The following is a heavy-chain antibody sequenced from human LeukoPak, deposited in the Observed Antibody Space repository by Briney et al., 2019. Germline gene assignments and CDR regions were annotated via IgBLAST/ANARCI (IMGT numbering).Heavy chain of an antibody. CDR1: GLTFSSYA. J-gene: IGHJ4*02. Sequence: PGGSLRLSCAASGLTFSSYAMSWVRQAPGKGLEWVSAISGSGGSTYYADSVKGRFTISRDNSKNTLYLQVNSLRAEDTAVYYCAKSNYYDSSGYYDYWGQGTLVTVSS. V-gene: IGHV3-23*01. CDR2: ISGSGGST. D-gene: IGHD3-22*01. CDR3: AKSNYYDSSGYYDY.